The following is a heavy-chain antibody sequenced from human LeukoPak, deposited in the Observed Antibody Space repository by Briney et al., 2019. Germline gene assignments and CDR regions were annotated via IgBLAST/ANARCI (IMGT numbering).Heavy chain of an antibody. CDR3: ARLTMVRGVATDY. Sequence: ASVKVSCKASSYSFTSYGFSWVRQAPGQGLEWMGWISAYNGNTKYAQKLQGRVTMTTDTSTSTAYMELSRLRSDDTAVYYCARLTMVRGVATDYWGQGTLVTVSS. CDR1: SYSFTSYG. J-gene: IGHJ4*02. V-gene: IGHV1-18*01. CDR2: ISAYNGNT. D-gene: IGHD3-10*01.